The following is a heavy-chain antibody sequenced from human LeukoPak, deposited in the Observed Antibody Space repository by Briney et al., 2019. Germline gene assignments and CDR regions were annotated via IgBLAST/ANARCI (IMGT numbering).Heavy chain of an antibody. CDR1: GFTFSDYY. V-gene: IGHV3-11*05. D-gene: IGHD2-21*02. CDR3: ARAEGGPATAIY. Sequence: GGSLRLSCAASGFTFSDYYMSWIRQAPGRGLEWVSYINTSGSNTNYADSVQGRFTISRDNAKNSLYLQMSSLRAEDTALYYCARAEGGPATAIYWGQGTLVTVSS. CDR2: INTSGSNT. J-gene: IGHJ4*02.